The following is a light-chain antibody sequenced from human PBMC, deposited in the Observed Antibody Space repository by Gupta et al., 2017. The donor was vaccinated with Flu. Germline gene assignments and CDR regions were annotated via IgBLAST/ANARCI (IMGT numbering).Light chain of an antibody. J-gene: IGKJ4*01. Sequence: ELVLTQSPAALSLPAGERATLSCRASQSVRDYLAWYHQRPGQSPRLLIYDASNRATDVPARFNVSGSETDFTLTISGLEPEDSGIYYCQQRNNWPLTFGGGTKVGIK. CDR2: DAS. CDR3: QQRNNWPLT. CDR1: QSVRDY. V-gene: IGKV3-11*01.